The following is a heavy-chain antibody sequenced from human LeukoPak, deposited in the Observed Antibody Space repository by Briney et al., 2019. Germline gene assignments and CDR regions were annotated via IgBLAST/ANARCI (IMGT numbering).Heavy chain of an antibody. CDR1: GDSFSSNSVT. CDR2: TYYRSTWYN. D-gene: IGHD2-2*01. V-gene: IGHV6-1*01. J-gene: IGHJ5*02. CDR3: ARRLTQYDCFDP. Sequence: SQTLSLTCATSGDSFSSNSVTWNWIRQSPSRGLEWLGRTYYRSTWYNDYAVSVRGRITVNPDTSKNQFSLHLSSVTPEDTAVYYCARRLTQYDCFDPWGQGILVTVSS.